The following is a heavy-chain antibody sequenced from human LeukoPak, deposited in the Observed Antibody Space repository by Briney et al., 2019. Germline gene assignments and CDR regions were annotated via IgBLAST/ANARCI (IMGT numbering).Heavy chain of an antibody. CDR1: GGSFSGYY. Sequence: SSETLSLTCAVYGGSFSGYYWSWIRQPPGKGLEWIGEINHSGSTNYNPSLKSRVTISVDTSKNQFSLKLSSVTAADTAVYYRARGRHVLRFLEWFINWFDPWGQGTLVTVSS. D-gene: IGHD3-3*01. V-gene: IGHV4-34*01. CDR2: INHSGST. CDR3: ARGRHVLRFLEWFINWFDP. J-gene: IGHJ5*02.